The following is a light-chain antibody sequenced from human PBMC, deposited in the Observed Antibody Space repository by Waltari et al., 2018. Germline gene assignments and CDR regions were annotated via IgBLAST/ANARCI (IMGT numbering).Light chain of an antibody. J-gene: IGLJ2*01. CDR2: DDS. CDR3: QVWDFTSDQVV. CDR1: KIRNKI. Sequence: SYALIQPPSVSVDPGQTARIPGGGDKIRNKIVHWYQRKPGQAPVLVVHDDSDRPAGIPERFSGSNSGHTATLTITRVDAGDEADYYCQVWDFTSDQVVFGGGTRLTVL. V-gene: IGLV3-21*02.